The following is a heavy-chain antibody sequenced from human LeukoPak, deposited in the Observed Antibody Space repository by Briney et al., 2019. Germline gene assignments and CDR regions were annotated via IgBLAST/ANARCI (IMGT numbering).Heavy chain of an antibody. Sequence: PGGSLRLSCAASGFTFISYWMHWVRQDPGKGLVWVSRINADGSSTSYAASVKGRFTISRDNAKNTLYLQMNSLRAEDTAVYYCARWSGDGAFDYWGQGTLVTVSS. D-gene: IGHD3-10*01. J-gene: IGHJ4*02. CDR1: GFTFISYW. CDR3: ARWSGDGAFDY. V-gene: IGHV3-74*01. CDR2: INADGSST.